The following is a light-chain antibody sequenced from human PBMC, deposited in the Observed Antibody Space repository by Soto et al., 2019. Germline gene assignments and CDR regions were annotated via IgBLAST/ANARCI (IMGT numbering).Light chain of an antibody. V-gene: IGLV1-40*01. CDR3: QSYDSRLSHV. CDR2: GNN. CDR1: SSNIGAGYD. Sequence: QSVLTQPPSVSGAPGQRVTISCTGSSSNIGAGYDVHWYQQLPGTAPKLLIYGNNNRPSGVPDRFSGSKSGTSASLAITGLQAEDEADYYCQSYDSRLSHVFGTGTKLTVL. J-gene: IGLJ1*01.